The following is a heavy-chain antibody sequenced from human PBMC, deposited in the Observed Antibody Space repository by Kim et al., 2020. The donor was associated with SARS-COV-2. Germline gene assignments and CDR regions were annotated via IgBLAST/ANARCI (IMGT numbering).Heavy chain of an antibody. V-gene: IGHV1-3*01. CDR2: INAGNGNT. Sequence: ASVKVSCKASGYTFTSYAMHWVRQAPGQRLEWMGWINAGNGNTKYSQKFQGRVTITRDTSASTAYMELSSLRSEDTAVYYCARANSWTYYYYGMDVWGQGTTVTVSS. D-gene: IGHD1-1*01. J-gene: IGHJ6*02. CDR1: GYTFTSYA. CDR3: ARANSWTYYYYGMDV.